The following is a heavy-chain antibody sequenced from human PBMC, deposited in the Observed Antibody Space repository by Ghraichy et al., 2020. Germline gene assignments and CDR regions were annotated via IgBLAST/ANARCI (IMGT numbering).Heavy chain of an antibody. CDR3: ARDWAYGLDV. CDR1: GYTFSNHG. V-gene: IGHV1-18*01. D-gene: IGHD7-27*01. CDR2: ISTNNGDT. J-gene: IGHJ6*02. Sequence: ASVKVSCKASGYTFSNHGFSWVRQAPEQGPEWLGWISTNNGDTKYAQKFQGRVTMTTDTSTSTAYMEVRSLRSDDSAVYYCARDWAYGLDVWGQGTTITVSS.